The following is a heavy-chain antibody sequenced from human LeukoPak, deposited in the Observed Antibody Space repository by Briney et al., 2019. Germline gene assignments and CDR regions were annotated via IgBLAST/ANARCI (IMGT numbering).Heavy chain of an antibody. CDR1: GDSVARKGAA. V-gene: IGHV6-1*01. J-gene: IGHJ6*03. D-gene: IGHD1-26*01. CDR2: TYYSSKWYN. CDR3: ARSQGDMDV. Sequence: SQTLSLTCAISGDSVARKGAAWNWIRQSPSRGVEWLGRTYYSSKWYNDYAVSVKSRITINADTSKNQFSLQLNSVTTEDTAVYYCARSQGDMDVWGKGTSVTVSS.